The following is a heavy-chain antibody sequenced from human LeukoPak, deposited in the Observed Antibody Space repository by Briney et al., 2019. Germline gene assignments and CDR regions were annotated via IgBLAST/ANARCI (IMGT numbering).Heavy chain of an antibody. V-gene: IGHV3-23*01. CDR3: AKGPRTAAPPYYYYYYMDV. J-gene: IGHJ6*03. Sequence: GGSLRLSCAASGLTFSSYAMNWVRQAPGQGLEWVSGISGSGDNTYYADSVKGRFTISRDNSKNTLYLQMNSLRAEDTAVYYCAKGPRTAAPPYYYYYYMDVWGKGTTVTISS. D-gene: IGHD2-2*01. CDR1: GLTFSSYA. CDR2: ISGSGDNT.